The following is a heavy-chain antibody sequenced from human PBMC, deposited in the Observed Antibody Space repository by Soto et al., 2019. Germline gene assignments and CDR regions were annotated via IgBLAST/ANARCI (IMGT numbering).Heavy chain of an antibody. Sequence: GGSLRLSCAASGFTFSSYSMNWVRQAPGKGLEWVSSISSSSSYIYYADSVKGRFTISRDNAKNSLYLQMNSLRAEDTAVYYCARESPGKHYYYYYMDVWGKGTTVTVSS. CDR3: ARESPGKHYYYYYMDV. V-gene: IGHV3-21*01. J-gene: IGHJ6*03. CDR2: ISSSSSYI. CDR1: GFTFSSYS.